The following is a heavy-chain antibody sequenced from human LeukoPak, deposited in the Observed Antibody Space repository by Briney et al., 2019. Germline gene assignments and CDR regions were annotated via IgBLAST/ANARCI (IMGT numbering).Heavy chain of an antibody. CDR2: IIPIFGTA. V-gene: IGHV1-69*05. CDR1: GGTFSSYA. Sequence: GSSVKVSCKASGGTFSSYAISWVRQAPGQGLEWMGGIIPIFGTANYAQKFQGRVTITTDESTSTAYMELSSLKSEDTAVYYCARASLIVGAYPAAFDIWGQGTMVTVSS. D-gene: IGHD1-26*01. J-gene: IGHJ3*02. CDR3: ARASLIVGAYPAAFDI.